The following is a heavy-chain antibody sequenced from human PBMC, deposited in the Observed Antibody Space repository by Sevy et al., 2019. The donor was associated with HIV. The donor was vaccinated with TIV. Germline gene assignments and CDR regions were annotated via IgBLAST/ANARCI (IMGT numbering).Heavy chain of an antibody. Sequence: GGSLRLSCAASGFTFSSYAMSWVRQAPGKGLEWVSAISGSGGSTYYADSVKGRFTISRDNSKNTLYLQMNSLRVEDTAVYYCAKYGGSYQNFDYWGQGTLVTVSS. V-gene: IGHV3-23*01. D-gene: IGHD1-26*01. J-gene: IGHJ4*02. CDR2: ISGSGGST. CDR1: GFTFSSYA. CDR3: AKYGGSYQNFDY.